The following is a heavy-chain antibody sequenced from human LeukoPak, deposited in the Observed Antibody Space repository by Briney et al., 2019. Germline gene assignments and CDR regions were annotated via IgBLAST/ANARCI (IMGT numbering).Heavy chain of an antibody. V-gene: IGHV1-18*01. CDR3: ARRPSGWYGLGAFDI. CDR1: GYTFTSYG. CDR2: ISAYNGNT. D-gene: IGHD6-19*01. J-gene: IGHJ3*02. Sequence: ASVKVSCKASGYTFTSYGISWVRQAPGQGLEWMGWISAYNGNTNYAQKLQGRVTMTTDTSTSTAYMELRSLRSDDTAVYYCARRPSGWYGLGAFDIWGQGTMVTVPS.